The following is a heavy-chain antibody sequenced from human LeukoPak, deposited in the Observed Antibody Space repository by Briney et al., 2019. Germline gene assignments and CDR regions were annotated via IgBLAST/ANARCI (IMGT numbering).Heavy chain of an antibody. J-gene: IGHJ6*04. Sequence: GGSLRLSCTASGFTFSSYGMHWVRQAPGKGLEWVAFIRYDGSNKYYADSVKGRFTISRDNSKNTLYVQMNSLRADDTAVYYCAIRGKASRVDDYGDYDWFLDVWGKGTTVTISS. CDR1: GFTFSSYG. V-gene: IGHV3-30*02. CDR2: IRYDGSNK. D-gene: IGHD4-17*01. CDR3: AIRGKASRVDDYGDYDWFLDV.